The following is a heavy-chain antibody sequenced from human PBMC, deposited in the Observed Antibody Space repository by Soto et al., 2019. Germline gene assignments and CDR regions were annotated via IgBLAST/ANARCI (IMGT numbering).Heavy chain of an antibody. J-gene: IGHJ4*02. CDR2: ISGRGDRI. D-gene: IGHD6-19*01. Sequence: EVQLLESGGGLVQPGGPLRLSCAASGFTLNNFAMSWVRQAPGRGLEWVSGISGRGDRINYADSVKGRFTISRDNSKNTLYLQMNSLRAEDTAVYYCAKDQKGSGWYRYAYWGQGTLVTVSS. CDR1: GFTLNNFA. V-gene: IGHV3-23*01. CDR3: AKDQKGSGWYRYAY.